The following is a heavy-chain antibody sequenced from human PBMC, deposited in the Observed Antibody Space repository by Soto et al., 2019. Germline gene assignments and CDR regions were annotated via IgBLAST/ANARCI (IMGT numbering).Heavy chain of an antibody. D-gene: IGHD2-15*01. V-gene: IGHV3-23*01. Sequence: GGSLRLSCAASGFTFSSYVMTWVRQAPGKGLEWVSAIDSRGGTTNYADSVRGRFTISRDNSKNTLYLQMNSLGAEDTAVYYCAKGGYPGYCSGGSCPYYSDYWGQGTLVTVSS. CDR2: IDSRGGTT. CDR1: GFTFSSYV. CDR3: AKGGYPGYCSGGSCPYYSDY. J-gene: IGHJ4*02.